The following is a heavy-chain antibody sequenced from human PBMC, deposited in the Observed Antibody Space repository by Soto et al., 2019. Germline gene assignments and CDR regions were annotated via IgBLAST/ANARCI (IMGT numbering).Heavy chain of an antibody. J-gene: IGHJ4*02. CDR2: IWYDGSNK. CDR1: GFTFSSYG. Sequence: GGSLRLSCAASGFTFSSYGMHWVRQAPGKGLEWVAVIWYDGSNKYYADSVKGRFTISRDNSKNTLYLQMNSLRAEDTAVYYCAREGPLWYYDSSGYHLFFPRPYYFDYWGQGTLVTVSS. D-gene: IGHD3-22*01. V-gene: IGHV3-33*01. CDR3: AREGPLWYYDSSGYHLFFPRPYYFDY.